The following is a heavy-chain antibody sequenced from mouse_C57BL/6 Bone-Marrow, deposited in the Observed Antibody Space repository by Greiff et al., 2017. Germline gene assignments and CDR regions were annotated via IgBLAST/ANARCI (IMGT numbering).Heavy chain of an antibody. CDR3: ASLLWLRRDWFAY. D-gene: IGHD2-2*01. J-gene: IGHJ3*01. V-gene: IGHV1-55*01. CDR1: GYTFTSYW. CDR2: IYPGSGST. Sequence: QVQLQQPGAELVKPGASVKMSCKASGYTFTSYWITWVKQRPGQGLEWIGDIYPGSGSTNYNEKFKSKATLTVDTSSSTAYMQLSRLTSEDSAVYYCASLLWLRRDWFAYWGQGTLVTVSA.